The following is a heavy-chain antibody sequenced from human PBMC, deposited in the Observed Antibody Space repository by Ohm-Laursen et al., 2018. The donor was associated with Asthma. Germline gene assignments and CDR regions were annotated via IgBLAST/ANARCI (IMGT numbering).Heavy chain of an antibody. CDR1: GYTFTGYY. D-gene: IGHD5-18*01. CDR2: INPNSGGT. Sequence: ASVKVSCKASGYTFTGYYMHWVRQAPGQGLEWMGRINPNSGGTNYAQKFQGWVTMTRDTSISTAYMELSRLRSDDTAVYYCARAGFSTDTAMIDFAYWGQGTLVTVSS. V-gene: IGHV1-2*04. CDR3: ARAGFSTDTAMIDFAY. J-gene: IGHJ4*02.